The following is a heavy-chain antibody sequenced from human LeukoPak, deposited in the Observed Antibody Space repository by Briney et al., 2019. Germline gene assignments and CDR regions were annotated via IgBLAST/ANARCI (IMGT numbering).Heavy chain of an antibody. CDR1: GFTFSSYA. Sequence: GGSLRLSCAASGFTFSSYAMSWVRQAPGKGLEWVSPISGNGGSTYYADSVKGRFNISRDNSKNTLYLQMNSLRAEDTAVYYCAKYKGSWPDDAFDIWGQGTMVTVSS. CDR2: ISGNGGST. D-gene: IGHD1-14*01. J-gene: IGHJ3*02. CDR3: AKYKGSWPDDAFDI. V-gene: IGHV3-23*01.